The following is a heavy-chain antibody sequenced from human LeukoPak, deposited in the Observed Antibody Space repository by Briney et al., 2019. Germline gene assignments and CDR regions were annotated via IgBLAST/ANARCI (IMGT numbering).Heavy chain of an antibody. CDR3: ARAAVTTGWYFDL. J-gene: IGHJ2*01. CDR2: IKQDGSEK. Sequence: TGGSLRLSCAASGFTFSSCWMSWVRQAPGKGLEWVANIKQDGSEKYYVDSVKGRFTISRDNAKNSLYLQMNSLRAEDTAVYYCARAAVTTGWYFDLWGRGTLVTVSS. CDR1: GFTFSSCW. V-gene: IGHV3-7*01. D-gene: IGHD4-17*01.